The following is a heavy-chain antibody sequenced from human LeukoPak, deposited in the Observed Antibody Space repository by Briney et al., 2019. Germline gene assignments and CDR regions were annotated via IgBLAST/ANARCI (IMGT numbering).Heavy chain of an antibody. D-gene: IGHD6-13*01. CDR1: GYSFTSYW. J-gene: IGHJ3*02. V-gene: IGHV5-51*01. CDR2: IYPGDSDT. CDR3: ATSLIAAAGSWSAFDI. Sequence: GESLKISCKGSGYSFTSYWIGWVRQMPGKGLEWMGIIYPGDSDTRYSPSFQGQVTISADKSISTAYLQWSSLKASDTAMYYCATSLIAAAGSWSAFDIWGQGTMVTVSS.